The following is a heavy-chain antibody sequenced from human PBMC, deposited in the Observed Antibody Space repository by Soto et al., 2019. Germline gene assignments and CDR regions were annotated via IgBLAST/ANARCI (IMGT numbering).Heavy chain of an antibody. D-gene: IGHD3-22*01. CDR1: GYSFTSYW. J-gene: IGHJ6*02. CDR2: IYPGDSDT. V-gene: IGHV5-51*01. Sequence: GESLKISCKGSGYSFTSYWIGWVRQMPGKGLEWMGIIYPGDSDTRYSPSFQGQVTISADKSISTAYLHWSSLKASDTAMYYCASGYYDSSGYPLYGLDVWGQGTTVTVSS. CDR3: ASGYYDSSGYPLYGLDV.